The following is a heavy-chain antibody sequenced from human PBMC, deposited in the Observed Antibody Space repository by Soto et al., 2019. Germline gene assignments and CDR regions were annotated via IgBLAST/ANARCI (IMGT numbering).Heavy chain of an antibody. D-gene: IGHD2-15*01. CDR2: LSYGATT. Sequence: QLQLQESGPGLVKPSETLSLTCTVSGGSLGSSSFFWGWIRQPPGKGLEWIGSLSYGATTYYNPSLKSRVTTSVDTSENQFSLVLNSVTAADTAVYYCARNLGHCSGGSCYSGGGFDYWGPGVLVTVSS. CDR1: GGSLGSSSFF. CDR3: ARNLGHCSGGSCYSGGGFDY. V-gene: IGHV4-39*01. J-gene: IGHJ4*02.